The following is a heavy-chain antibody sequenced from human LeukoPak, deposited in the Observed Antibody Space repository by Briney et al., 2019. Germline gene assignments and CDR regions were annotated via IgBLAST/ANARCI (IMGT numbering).Heavy chain of an antibody. CDR1: GYTFTSYY. Sequence: GASVKVSCKASGYTFTSYYMHWVRQAPGQGLEWMGIINPSGGSTSYAQKFQGRVTMTRDTSTSTVYMELSSLRSEDTAVYYCARGGGIAARPGWFDPWGQGTLVTVSS. J-gene: IGHJ5*02. CDR3: ARGGGIAARPGWFDP. V-gene: IGHV1-46*01. D-gene: IGHD6-6*01. CDR2: INPSGGST.